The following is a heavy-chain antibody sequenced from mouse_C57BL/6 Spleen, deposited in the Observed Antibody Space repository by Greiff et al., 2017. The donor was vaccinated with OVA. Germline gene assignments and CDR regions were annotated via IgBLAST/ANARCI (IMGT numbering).Heavy chain of an antibody. V-gene: IGHV1-55*01. J-gene: IGHJ3*01. D-gene: IGHD2-5*01. Sequence: VQLQQPGAELVKPGASVKMSCKASGYTFTSYWITWVKQRPGQGLEWIGDIYPGSGSTNYNEKFKSKATLTLDTSSSTAYMQLSSLTSEDSAVYYCARGDSNYQAWFAYWGQGTLVTVSA. CDR3: ARGDSNYQAWFAY. CDR1: GYTFTSYW. CDR2: IYPGSGST.